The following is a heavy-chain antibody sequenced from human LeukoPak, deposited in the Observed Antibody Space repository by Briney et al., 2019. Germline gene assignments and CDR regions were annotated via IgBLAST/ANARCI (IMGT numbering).Heavy chain of an antibody. CDR2: ISSSSSYI. Sequence: GGSLRLSCAASGFTFSSYSMTWVRQAPGKGLEWVSSISSSSSYIYYADSVKGRFTISRDNAKNSLYLQMNSLRAEDTAVYYCARGGNHYYDSSGYNYYYYYGMDVWGQGTTVTVSS. V-gene: IGHV3-21*01. J-gene: IGHJ6*02. D-gene: IGHD3-22*01. CDR3: ARGGNHYYDSSGYNYYYYYGMDV. CDR1: GFTFSSYS.